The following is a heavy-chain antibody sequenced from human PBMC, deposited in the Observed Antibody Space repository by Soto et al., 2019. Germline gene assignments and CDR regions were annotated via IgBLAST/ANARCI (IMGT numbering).Heavy chain of an antibody. CDR2: IIPIFGTA. D-gene: IGHD1-26*01. J-gene: IGHJ5*02. CDR3: AREIVGHTTTGWLDP. CDR1: GGTFSRYA. Sequence: SVKVSCKASGGTFSRYAISWVRQAPGQGLEWMGGIIPIFGTANYAQKFQGRVTITADESTSTAYMELSSLRFEDTAVYYCAREIVGHTTTGWLDPWGQGTLVTVSS. V-gene: IGHV1-69*13.